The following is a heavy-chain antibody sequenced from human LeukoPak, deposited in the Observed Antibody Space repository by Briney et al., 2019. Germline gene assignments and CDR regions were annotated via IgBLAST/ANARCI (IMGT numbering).Heavy chain of an antibody. Sequence: SETLSLTCTVSGDSINIGYYYWSWIRQPAGKGLEWIGRIYTSGSTNYNPSLKSRVTISVDTSKNQFSLKLSSVTAADTAVYYCARVPRSYYYYYYMDVWGKGTTVTVSS. CDR3: ARVPRSYYYYYYMDV. V-gene: IGHV4-61*02. CDR1: GDSINIGYYY. J-gene: IGHJ6*03. CDR2: IYTSGST.